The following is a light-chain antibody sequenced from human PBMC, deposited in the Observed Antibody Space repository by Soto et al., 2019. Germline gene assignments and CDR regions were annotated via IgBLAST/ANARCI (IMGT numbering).Light chain of an antibody. V-gene: IGKV1-27*01. J-gene: IGKJ3*01. Sequence: IQLTQSPSSLSASVGDRVTITCRASQDISNYLAWYQQKPGKVTKLLIYAASTLQSGVPSRFSGSGSGTDFTLTISSLQPEDAATYFCQKCNSPPPFTFGPGTKVDIK. CDR1: QDISNY. CDR3: QKCNSPPPFT. CDR2: AAS.